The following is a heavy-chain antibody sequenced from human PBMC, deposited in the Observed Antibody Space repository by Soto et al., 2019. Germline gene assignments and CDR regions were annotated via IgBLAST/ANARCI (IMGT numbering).Heavy chain of an antibody. CDR1: GFTFSSYS. CDR3: ARDKVGATEDKFDY. J-gene: IGHJ4*02. V-gene: IGHV3-21*01. Sequence: EVQLVESGGGLVKPGGSLRLSCAASGFTFSSYSMNWVRQAPGKGLEWVSSISSSSSYIYYADSVKGRFTISRDNAKNSLYLQMNSLRAEDTAVYYCARDKVGATEDKFDYWGQGTLVTVSS. CDR2: ISSSSSYI. D-gene: IGHD1-26*01.